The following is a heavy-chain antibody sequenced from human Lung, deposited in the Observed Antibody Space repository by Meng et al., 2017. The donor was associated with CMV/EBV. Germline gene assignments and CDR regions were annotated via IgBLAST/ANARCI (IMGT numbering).Heavy chain of an antibody. D-gene: IGHD3-9*01. CDR2: ISSDGSNI. J-gene: IGHJ6*02. CDR3: ARCLSDYHILTSKVNYYGMDV. CDR1: GLTVSSYA. V-gene: IGHV3-30-3*01. Sequence: GESLKISCAASGLTVSSYAMYWVRQAPGKGPEWVAVISSDGSNINYADSVKGRFTISRDNSKNTLFLQMNRLSAEDTAVYYWARCLSDYHILTSKVNYYGMDVWGQGTAVTVSS.